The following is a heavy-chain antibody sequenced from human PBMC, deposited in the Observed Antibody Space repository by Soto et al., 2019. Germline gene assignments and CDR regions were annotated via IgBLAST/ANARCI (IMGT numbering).Heavy chain of an antibody. Sequence: PSETLSLTCAVSGGSVSGSGYSWSWLRQPPGGGLDWIGYIYHSGTNYCNPSLKTRLTMSLDRSNNKFSLTLNSVTAADTALYFCARAQFYSGSGNYNTLMFDAWGKGTQVTVLL. V-gene: IGHV4-30-2*01. CDR2: IYHSGTN. D-gene: IGHD3-10*01. J-gene: IGHJ5*02. CDR3: ARAQFYSGSGNYNTLMFDA. CDR1: GGSVSGSGYS.